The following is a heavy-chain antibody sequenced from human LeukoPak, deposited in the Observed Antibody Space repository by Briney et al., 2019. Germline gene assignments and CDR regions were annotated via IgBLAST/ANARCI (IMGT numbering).Heavy chain of an antibody. D-gene: IGHD6-19*01. CDR2: INPNSGGT. CDR1: GYTFTGYY. CDR3: ARDDSSGWYARDY. V-gene: IGHV1-2*02. J-gene: IGHJ4*02. Sequence: ASVKVSCKASGYTFTGYYMHWGRPAPGQGLEWMAWINPNSGGTNYAQQFQGRVTMTRDTSISTAYMELNRLRSDDTAVYYWARDDSSGWYARDYWGQGTLVTVSS.